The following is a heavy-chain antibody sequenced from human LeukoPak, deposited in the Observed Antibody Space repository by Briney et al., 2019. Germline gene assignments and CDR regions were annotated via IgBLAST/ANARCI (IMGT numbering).Heavy chain of an antibody. CDR1: GGTFSSYA. Sequence: GASVKVSCKASGGTFSSYAISWVRHAPGQGLEWMGGIIPIFGTANYAQKFQGRVTITADKSTSTAYMELSSLRSEDTAVYYCARTVVPAAIPYYYYGMDVWGKGTTVTVSS. CDR2: IIPIFGTA. J-gene: IGHJ6*04. D-gene: IGHD2-2*01. CDR3: ARTVVPAAIPYYYYGMDV. V-gene: IGHV1-69*06.